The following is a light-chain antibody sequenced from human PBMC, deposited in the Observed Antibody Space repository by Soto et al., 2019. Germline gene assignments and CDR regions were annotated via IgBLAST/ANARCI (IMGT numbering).Light chain of an antibody. Sequence: DIVMTQSPDSLAVSLGERATVNCKSSQSVLNSSNNKNYLAWYQQKPGQPPKLLIYWASMRESGVPDRFSVTESGTDYTLTISSLQAEDVAFYYCQQYYSTPLTFGGGTKVDIK. V-gene: IGKV4-1*01. J-gene: IGKJ4*01. CDR3: QQYYSTPLT. CDR2: WAS. CDR1: QSVLNSSNNKNY.